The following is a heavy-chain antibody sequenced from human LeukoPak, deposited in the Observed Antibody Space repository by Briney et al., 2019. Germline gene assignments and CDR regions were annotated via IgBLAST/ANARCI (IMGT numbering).Heavy chain of an antibody. Sequence: GRPLRLSCAASGFIFSRYGMHWVRQAPGTGLEWVAVISYDGNNKYYANSVKGRFTISRDNSRNTLYLQMNSLRPEDTAAYYCAREYHDYTLAYWGQGALVTVSS. CDR2: ISYDGNNK. V-gene: IGHV3-30*03. D-gene: IGHD4-11*01. J-gene: IGHJ4*02. CDR1: GFIFSRYG. CDR3: AREYHDYTLAY.